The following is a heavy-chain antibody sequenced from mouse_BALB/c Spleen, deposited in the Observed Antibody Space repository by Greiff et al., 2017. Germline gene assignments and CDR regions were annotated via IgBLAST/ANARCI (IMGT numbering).Heavy chain of an antibody. CDR2: INSNGGST. CDR3: ARIYGNYDY. J-gene: IGHJ2*01. CDR1: GFTFSSYG. D-gene: IGHD2-1*01. Sequence: DVQLVESGGGLVQPGGSLKLSCAASGFTFSSYGMSWVRQTPDKRLELVATINSNGGSTYYPDSVKGRFTISRDNAKNTLYLQMSSLKSEDTAMYYCARIYGNYDYWGEGTTLTVSS. V-gene: IGHV5-6-3*01.